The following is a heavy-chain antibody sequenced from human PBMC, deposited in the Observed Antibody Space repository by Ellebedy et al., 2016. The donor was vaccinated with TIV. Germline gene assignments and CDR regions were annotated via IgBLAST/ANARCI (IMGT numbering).Heavy chain of an antibody. D-gene: IGHD6-19*01. J-gene: IGHJ4*02. V-gene: IGHV3-21*01. Sequence: PGGSLRLSCAASGFTFSFYSMNWVRQAPGKGLEWFSSITSSSSFIYYADSVKGRFTMSRDNAKNSLFLHMTSLRADDTAVYYCVRDIAVAGGIWGQGTLVTVSS. CDR2: ITSSSSFI. CDR3: VRDIAVAGGI. CDR1: GFTFSFYS.